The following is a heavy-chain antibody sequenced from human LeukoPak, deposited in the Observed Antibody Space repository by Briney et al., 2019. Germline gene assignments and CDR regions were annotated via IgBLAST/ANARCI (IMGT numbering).Heavy chain of an antibody. CDR1: GGSISSSNW. CDR2: IYHSGST. V-gene: IGHV4-4*02. CDR3: ARDQNIVVVPAAIGYMDV. D-gene: IGHD2-2*01. Sequence: PSGTLSLTCAVSGGSISSSNWWSWVRQPPGKGLEWIGEIYHSGSTNYNPSLKSRVTISVDKSKNQFSLKLSSVTAADTAVYYCARDQNIVVVPAAIGYMDVWGKGTTVTVSS. J-gene: IGHJ6*03.